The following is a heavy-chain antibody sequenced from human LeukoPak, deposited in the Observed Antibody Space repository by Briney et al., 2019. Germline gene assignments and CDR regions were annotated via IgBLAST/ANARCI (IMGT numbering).Heavy chain of an antibody. CDR1: GYTFTSYG. V-gene: IGHV1-2*04. D-gene: IGHD3-22*01. CDR3: ARATTTYYYDSSGASYFDY. CDR2: INPNSGGT. Sequence: ASVKVSCKASGYTFTSYGISWVRQAPGQGLEWVGWINPNSGGTNYAQKFQGWVTMTRDTSISTAYMELSRLRSDDTAVYYCARATTTYYYDSSGASYFDYWGQGTLVTVSS. J-gene: IGHJ4*02.